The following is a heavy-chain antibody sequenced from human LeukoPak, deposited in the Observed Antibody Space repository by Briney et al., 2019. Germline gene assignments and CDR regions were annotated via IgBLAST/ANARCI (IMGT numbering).Heavy chain of an antibody. V-gene: IGHV4-61*01. CDR1: GGSISGSSYY. CDR2: IYYSGST. CDR3: ARGDYYDSSGYYNY. D-gene: IGHD3-22*01. J-gene: IGHJ4*02. Sequence: SETLSLTCTVSGGSISGSSYYWSWIRQPPGKGLEWIGYIYYSGSTNYNPSLKSRVTISVDTSKNQFSLKLSSVTAADTAVYYCARGDYYDSSGYYNYWGQGTLVTVSS.